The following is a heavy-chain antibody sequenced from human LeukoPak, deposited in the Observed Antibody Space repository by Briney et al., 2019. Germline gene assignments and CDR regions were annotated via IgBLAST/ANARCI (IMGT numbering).Heavy chain of an antibody. J-gene: IGHJ4*02. CDR3: ARGADAAYDY. CDR2: IGTAGDT. V-gene: IGHV3-13*04. CDR1: GFTFSNYD. Sequence: GGSLRLSCAASGFTFSNYDMHWVRQTIGKGLEWVSVIGTAGDTYYPGSVRGRFTISRGNAKNSLYLQMNSLRVEDTALYYCARGADAAYDYWGQGTLVTVSS. D-gene: IGHD1-26*01.